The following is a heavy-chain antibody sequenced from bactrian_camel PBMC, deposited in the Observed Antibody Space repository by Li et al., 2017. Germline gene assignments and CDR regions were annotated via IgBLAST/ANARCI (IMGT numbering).Heavy chain of an antibody. CDR2: IYSDGSNT. D-gene: IGHD7*01. CDR3: ASENSPVDGGIDAIFGGRRFGY. V-gene: IGHV3-2*01. CDR1: GVIASRYY. Sequence: HVQLVESGGGLVQPGGSLRLSCGVSGVIASRYYMSWVRQAPDKGLEWVSSIYSDGSNTNYADSVKGRFTISRDNVKNTVYLQMNSLKPEDTAMYYCASENSPVDGGIDAIFGGRRFGYWGQGTQVTV. J-gene: IGHJ6*01.